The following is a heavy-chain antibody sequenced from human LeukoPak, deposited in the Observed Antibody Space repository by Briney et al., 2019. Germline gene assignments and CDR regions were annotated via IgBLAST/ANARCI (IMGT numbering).Heavy chain of an antibody. V-gene: IGHV3-7*01. Sequence: PGGSLRLSCAASGFTFSTSWMTWVRQAPGKGLEWVANINGDGSLNGHVASVKGRFTISRDNAKNSLYLQMNSLRAEDTAVYYCATGFQYAFDIWGQGTMVTVSS. CDR3: ATGFQYAFDI. CDR1: GFTFSTSW. J-gene: IGHJ3*02. D-gene: IGHD3-10*01. CDR2: INGDGSLN.